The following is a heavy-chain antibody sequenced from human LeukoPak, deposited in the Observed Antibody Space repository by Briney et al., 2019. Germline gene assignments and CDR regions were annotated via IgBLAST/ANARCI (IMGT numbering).Heavy chain of an antibody. J-gene: IGHJ6*03. CDR2: IYTSGST. Sequence: SETLSLTCTVSGGSISSYYWSWLRQPAGKGLEWIGRIYTSGSTNYNPSLKSRVTMSVDTSKNQFSLKLSSVTAADTAVYYCARALVDTAMVTFGYYYYMDVRGKGTTVTVSS. CDR1: GGSISSYY. D-gene: IGHD5-18*01. V-gene: IGHV4-4*07. CDR3: ARALVDTAMVTFGYYYYMDV.